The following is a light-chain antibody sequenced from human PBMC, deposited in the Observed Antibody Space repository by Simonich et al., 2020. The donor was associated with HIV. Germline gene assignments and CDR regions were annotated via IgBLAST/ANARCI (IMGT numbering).Light chain of an antibody. Sequence: QTVVTQEPSFSVSPGGTVTLTCDLSSGSVSTSYYPSWYQQTPGQAPRTLIYSTNTRSSGVPDRFSGSILGSKAALTITGAQADDESDYYCVLYMGNGFWVFGGGTKLTVL. J-gene: IGLJ3*02. CDR3: VLYMGNGFWV. CDR2: STN. V-gene: IGLV8-61*01. CDR1: SGSVSTSYY.